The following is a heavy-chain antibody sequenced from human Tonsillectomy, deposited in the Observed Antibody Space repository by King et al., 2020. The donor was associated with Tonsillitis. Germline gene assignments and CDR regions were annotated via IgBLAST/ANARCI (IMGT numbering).Heavy chain of an antibody. V-gene: IGHV4-39*01. D-gene: IGHD6-19*01. J-gene: IGHJ5*02. CDR3: ARQFSSSWYVADWVDP. Sequence: QLQESGPGLVKPSETLSLTCSVSGGSIRRDSYYWGWIRQPPGKGLEWIGSIYYSGSTYNNPSLKSRVTISVDTSKNEFSLKLRSVTAADTAVYYCARQFSSSWYVADWVDPWGQGTRAT. CDR2: IYYSGST. CDR1: GGSIRRDSYY.